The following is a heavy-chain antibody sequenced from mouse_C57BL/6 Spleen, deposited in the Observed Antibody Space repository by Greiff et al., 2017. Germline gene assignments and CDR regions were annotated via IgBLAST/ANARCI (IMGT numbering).Heavy chain of an antibody. CDR3: TVIASLYSNYFDY. D-gene: IGHD2-5*01. V-gene: IGHV6-3*01. J-gene: IGHJ2*01. CDR1: GFTFSNYW. Sequence: EVKLMESGGGLVQPGGSMKLSCVASGFTFSNYWMNWVRQSPEQGLEWVAQIRLKSDNYATHYAETVKGRFTISRDDSKGNDYLQMNNMKAENTGIYYCTVIASLYSNYFDYWGQGTTLTVSS. CDR2: IRLKSDNYAT.